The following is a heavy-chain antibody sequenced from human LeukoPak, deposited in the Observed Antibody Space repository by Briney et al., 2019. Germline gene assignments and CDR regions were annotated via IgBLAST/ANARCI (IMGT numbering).Heavy chain of an antibody. Sequence: GGSLRLSCAASGFTFSSYSMNWVRQAPGKGLEWVSSISSSSSYIYYADSVKGRFTISRDNAKNSLYLQMNSLRAEDTAVYYCARTYDFWSGYSYSFDYWGQGTLVTVSS. V-gene: IGHV3-21*01. J-gene: IGHJ4*02. D-gene: IGHD3-3*01. CDR1: GFTFSSYS. CDR2: ISSSSSYI. CDR3: ARTYDFWSGYSYSFDY.